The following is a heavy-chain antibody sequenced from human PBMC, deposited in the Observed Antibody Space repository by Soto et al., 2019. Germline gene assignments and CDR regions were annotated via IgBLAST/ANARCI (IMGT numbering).Heavy chain of an antibody. V-gene: IGHV5-51*01. Sequence: GESLKLSCKGSGYSFTSYWIGWVRQMPGKGLEWMGIIYPGDSDTRYSPSFQGQVTISADKSISTAYLQWSSLKASDTAMYYCARHMYSSSWYGDYYYGMDVWGQGTTVTVSS. CDR1: GYSFTSYW. J-gene: IGHJ6*02. CDR3: ARHMYSSSWYGDYYYGMDV. D-gene: IGHD6-13*01. CDR2: IYPGDSDT.